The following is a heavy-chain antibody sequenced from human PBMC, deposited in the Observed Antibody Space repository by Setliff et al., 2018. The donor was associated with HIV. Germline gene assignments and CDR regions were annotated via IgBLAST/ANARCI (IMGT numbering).Heavy chain of an antibody. J-gene: IGHJ3*02. CDR2: ISSSSSSI. CDR3: ARASNSFDI. V-gene: IGHV3-48*01. Sequence: GGSLRLSCAASGFTFSTYSMDWVRQAPGKGLEWVSYISSSSSSIYYADSVKGRFTISRDNAKNSLYLQMNSLRVEDTAVYYCARASNSFDIWGQGTKVTVSS. CDR1: GFTFSTYS.